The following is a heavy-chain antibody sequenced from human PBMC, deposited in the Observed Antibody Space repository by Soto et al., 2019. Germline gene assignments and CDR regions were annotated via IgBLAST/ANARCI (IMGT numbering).Heavy chain of an antibody. CDR2: ISGSGDTT. D-gene: IGHD2-15*01. CDR1: GFIFSNDA. Sequence: EVQVLDSGGGLVQPGGSLRLSCVASGFIFSNDAMNWVRQAPGKGLEWVSTISGSGDTTYYADSVTGRFTISSDNSKNALDLQMNSLRAADTAVYYCAKATRYCSGSFCSTYDFWGQGTLVTFSS. J-gene: IGHJ4*02. V-gene: IGHV3-23*01. CDR3: AKATRYCSGSFCSTYDF.